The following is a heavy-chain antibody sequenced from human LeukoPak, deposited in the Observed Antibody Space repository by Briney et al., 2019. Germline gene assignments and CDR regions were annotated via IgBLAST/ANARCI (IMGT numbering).Heavy chain of an antibody. D-gene: IGHD6-13*01. Sequence: PWGSLRLSCEASGFTFRDYWMTWVRQAPGKGLEWVANVKQDGTEKSYVDSVKGRFTISRDNGKNSLYLQMNSLRVEDTAIYYCARAGGTSWADYWGQGTLVTVSS. CDR3: ARAGGTSWADY. J-gene: IGHJ4*02. CDR1: GFTFRDYW. V-gene: IGHV3-7*01. CDR2: VKQDGTEK.